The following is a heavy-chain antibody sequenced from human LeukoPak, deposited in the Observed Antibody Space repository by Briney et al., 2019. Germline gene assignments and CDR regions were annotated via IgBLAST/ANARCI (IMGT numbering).Heavy chain of an antibody. J-gene: IGHJ6*02. CDR1: GRSNNSYY. CDR3: AREGYYDILTGPPGEYYYGMDV. Sequence: SDTLSLICTVSGRSNNSYYWIWMRQPPGKGREGMGYIYYSGSTNYNPSLNSRVTISVDTSKNQFSLKLSSVTAADTAVYYCAREGYYDILTGPPGEYYYGMDVWGQGTTVTVSS. CDR2: IYYSGST. D-gene: IGHD3-9*01. V-gene: IGHV4-59*01.